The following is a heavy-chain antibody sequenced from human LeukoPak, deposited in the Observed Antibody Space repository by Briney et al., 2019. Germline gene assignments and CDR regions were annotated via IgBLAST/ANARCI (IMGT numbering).Heavy chain of an antibody. Sequence: GASVTVSCKTSGYIFTDYYIHWVRQAPGQGLEWIGIIYPSGGTTDSSQKFKGRVTVTRDTSTSTVYMELRTLRSEDTAIYYCIREYEGGYLDYWGQGTLVTVSS. V-gene: IGHV1-46*01. CDR2: IYPSGGTT. CDR3: IREYEGGYLDY. D-gene: IGHD3-16*01. CDR1: GYIFTDYY. J-gene: IGHJ4*02.